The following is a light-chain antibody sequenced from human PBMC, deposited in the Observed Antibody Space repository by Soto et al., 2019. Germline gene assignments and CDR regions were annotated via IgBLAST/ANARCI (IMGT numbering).Light chain of an antibody. CDR3: QQYGSSQWT. J-gene: IGKJ1*01. CDR1: QSVSNSY. V-gene: IGKV3-20*01. Sequence: VLTPSPGTLSLSPGERATLSCRASQSVSNSYLAWYQQKPGQAPRLLIDAASSRATGIPDRFSGSGSGTDFTLTISRLEPEDVAVYYCQQYGSSQWTFGQGTKVEIK. CDR2: AAS.